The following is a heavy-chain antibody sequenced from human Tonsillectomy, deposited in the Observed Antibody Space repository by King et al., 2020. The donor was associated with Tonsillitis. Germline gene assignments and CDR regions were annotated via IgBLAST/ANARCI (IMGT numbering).Heavy chain of an antibody. J-gene: IGHJ4*02. D-gene: IGHD1-26*01. CDR2: MYYSGTI. CDR3: ARYVSGSFDY. V-gene: IGHV4-39*01. Sequence: QLQLQESGPGVVKPSETLSLTCTVSVGSISSSDHFWACIRQPPGKGREWIGYMYYSGTIFYNPSLKSRNTISGGTSENRFSLKLTSVTAADTAVYFCARYVSGSFDYWGQGALVTVSS. CDR1: VGSISSSDHF.